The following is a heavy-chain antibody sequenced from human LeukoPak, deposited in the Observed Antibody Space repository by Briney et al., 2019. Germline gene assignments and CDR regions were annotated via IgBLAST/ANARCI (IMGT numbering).Heavy chain of an antibody. CDR2: ISGSGGST. CDR1: GFTFSSYA. Sequence: GGSLRLSCAASGFTFSSYAMSWVRQAPGKGLEWVSAISGSGGSTYYADSVKGRFTISRDNAKNTLYLQMNSLRAEDTAVYYCARVLGYYDSSGYLWFDPWGQGTLVTVSS. V-gene: IGHV3-23*01. D-gene: IGHD3-22*01. J-gene: IGHJ5*02. CDR3: ARVLGYYDSSGYLWFDP.